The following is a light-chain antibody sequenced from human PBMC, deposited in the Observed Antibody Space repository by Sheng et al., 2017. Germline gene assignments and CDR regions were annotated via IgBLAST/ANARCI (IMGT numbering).Light chain of an antibody. CDR3: ASRDSSGNLVV. Sequence: SSDLTQDPAVSVDLGQTGQDHMPRRQPQKLLCKLVPAKARQAPALVIFSKKSRPSGIPDRFSGSSSGNTASLTITGAQAEDEADYYCASRDSSGNLVVFGGGTKLTVL. J-gene: IGLJ2*01. CDR1: PQKLL. V-gene: IGLV3-19*01. CDR2: SKK.